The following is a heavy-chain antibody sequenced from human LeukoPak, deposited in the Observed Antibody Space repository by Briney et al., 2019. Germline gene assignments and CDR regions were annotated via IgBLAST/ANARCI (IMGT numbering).Heavy chain of an antibody. D-gene: IGHD2-15*01. J-gene: IGHJ4*02. CDR3: ARAGRCSGGGCQFDY. V-gene: IGHV4-59*01. Sequence: PAETLSLTCTVSGGSISSYNWSWIRQPPGKGLEWIGYIYYSGSTNYNPSLKSRVTISVDTSKNQFSLKLSSVTAADTAVYYCARAGRCSGGGCQFDYWGQGTLVTVSS. CDR1: GGSISSYN. CDR2: IYYSGST.